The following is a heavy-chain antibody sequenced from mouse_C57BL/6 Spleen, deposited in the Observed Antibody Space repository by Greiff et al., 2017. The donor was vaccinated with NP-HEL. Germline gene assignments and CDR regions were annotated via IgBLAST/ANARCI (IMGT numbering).Heavy chain of an antibody. CDR3: ARDLGRYYFDY. V-gene: IGHV5-4*01. CDR1: GFTFSSYA. J-gene: IGHJ2*01. D-gene: IGHD4-1*01. CDR2: ISDGGSYT. Sequence: EVQLVESGGGLVKPGGSLKLSCAASGFTFSSYAMSWVRQTPDKRLEWVATISDGGSYTYYPDNVKGRFTISRDNAKNNLYLQMSHLKSDDTATYYCARDLGRYYFDYWGQGTTLIVSS.